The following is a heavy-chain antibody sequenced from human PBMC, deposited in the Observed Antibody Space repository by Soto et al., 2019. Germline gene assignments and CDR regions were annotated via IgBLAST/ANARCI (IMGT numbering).Heavy chain of an antibody. Sequence: SETLSLTCTVSGISVSTSDYYWGWVRQPPGKGLDWIGNIYYSGSTFYNPSLRSRVTLSVDTSKNQFSLRLNPVTAADTAVYFCAGFVVAASRNSDFDYWGQGTLVTVSS. V-gene: IGHV4-39*01. CDR3: AGFVVAASRNSDFDY. CDR1: GISVSTSDYY. CDR2: IYYSGST. J-gene: IGHJ4*02. D-gene: IGHD2-15*01.